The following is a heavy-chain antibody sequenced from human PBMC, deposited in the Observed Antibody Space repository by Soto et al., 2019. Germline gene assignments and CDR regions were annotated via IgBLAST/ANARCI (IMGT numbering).Heavy chain of an antibody. V-gene: IGHV4-59*01. D-gene: IGHD6-19*01. Sequence: SETLSLTCTVSGGSISSYNWTWIRQPPGKGLEWIGYIYYSGSTNYNPSLKSRVTISVDTSKNQFSLKLSSVTAADTAVYYCARTYSSGWYANFDYWGQGTLVTVSS. CDR2: IYYSGST. CDR3: ARTYSSGWYANFDY. CDR1: GGSISSYN. J-gene: IGHJ4*02.